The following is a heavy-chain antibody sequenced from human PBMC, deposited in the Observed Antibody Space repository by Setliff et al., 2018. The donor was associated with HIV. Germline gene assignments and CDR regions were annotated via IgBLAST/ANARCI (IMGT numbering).Heavy chain of an antibody. V-gene: IGHV3-23*01. CDR2: ISGSGGST. Sequence: GGSLRLSCAASGFTFSSYAMSWVRQAPGKGLEWVSAISGSGGSTYYADSVKGRFTISRDNSKNTLYLQMNSLRAEDTALYFCARRGNPLEGRQLDSWGQGTLVTVSS. J-gene: IGHJ4*02. D-gene: IGHD1-1*01. CDR3: ARRGNPLEGRQLDS. CDR1: GFTFSSYA.